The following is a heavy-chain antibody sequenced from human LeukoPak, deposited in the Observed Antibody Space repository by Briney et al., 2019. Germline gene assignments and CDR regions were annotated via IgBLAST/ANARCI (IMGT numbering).Heavy chain of an antibody. V-gene: IGHV3-23*01. J-gene: IGHJ5*02. Sequence: PGGSLRLSCAASGFTFSSYAMSWVRQAPGKGLEWVSAISGSGGSTYYADSVKGRFTISRDNPKNTLYLQMNSLRAEDTAVYYCAKGRCSSTSCANWFDPWGQGTLVTVSS. CDR1: GFTFSSYA. CDR3: AKGRCSSTSCANWFDP. D-gene: IGHD2-2*01. CDR2: ISGSGGST.